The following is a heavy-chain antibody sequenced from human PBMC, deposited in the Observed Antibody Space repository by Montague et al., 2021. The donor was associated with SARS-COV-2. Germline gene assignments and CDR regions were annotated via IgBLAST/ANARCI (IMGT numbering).Heavy chain of an antibody. V-gene: IGHV4-38-2*02. CDR3: ARDCYDYGSGSYQRWFDP. J-gene: IGHJ5*02. CDR1: GYSISSGYY. CDR2: IYHSGST. Sequence: SETLSLTCTVSGYSISSGYYWGWILHPPGKGLEWIGSIYHSGSTXYNPSRKSRVTISVDTSKNQFSLKLSSVTAADTAVYYCARDCYDYGSGSYQRWFDPWGQGTLVTVSS. D-gene: IGHD3-10*01.